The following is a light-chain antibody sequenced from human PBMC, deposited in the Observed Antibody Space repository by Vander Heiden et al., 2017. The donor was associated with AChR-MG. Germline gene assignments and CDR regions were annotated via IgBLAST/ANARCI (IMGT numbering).Light chain of an antibody. CDR1: SSDVGGCNY. J-gene: IGLJ1*01. V-gene: IGLV2-11*01. CDR3: CSYAGSYSNYV. CDR2: DVS. Sequence: QSALTQPRPVSGSPGQSVTISCTGTSSDVGGCNYVSWYQRHPGKAPKLMIYDVSKRPSGVPDRFSGSKSGNTASLTISGLQAEDEADYYCCSYAGSYSNYVFGTGTKVTVL.